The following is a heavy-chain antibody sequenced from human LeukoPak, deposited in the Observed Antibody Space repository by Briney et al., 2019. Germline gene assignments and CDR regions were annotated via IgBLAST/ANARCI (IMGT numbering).Heavy chain of an antibody. CDR3: ARGNLYIVATIEDY. CDR1: GFNFSTYA. Sequence: GRSLRLSCAASGFNFSTYAMHWVRQAPGKGLEWVAVISSEGSMKDYADSVKGRLTVSRDNSKNTLYLQLSSLRDEDTSLYYCARGNLYIVATIEDYWGQGTLVTVSS. V-gene: IGHV3-30-3*01. D-gene: IGHD5-12*01. CDR2: ISSEGSMK. J-gene: IGHJ4*02.